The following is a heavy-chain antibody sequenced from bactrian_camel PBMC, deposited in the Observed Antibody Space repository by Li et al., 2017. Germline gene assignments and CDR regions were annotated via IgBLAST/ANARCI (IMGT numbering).Heavy chain of an antibody. CDR3: ARGPKVRSGGHCYLELAPYNY. Sequence: QVQLVESGGDSVQAGGSLRLSCAASGHTINRYCMAWYRQRPGEEREPVAGLDSTGDTRYADSVKGRFIISQDNAETTLYLQMNNLEPEDTAMYYCARGPKVRSGGHCYLELAPYNYWGQGTQVTVS. CDR1: GHTINRYC. CDR2: LDSTGDT. D-gene: IGHD2*01. V-gene: IGHV3S55*01. J-gene: IGHJ4*01.